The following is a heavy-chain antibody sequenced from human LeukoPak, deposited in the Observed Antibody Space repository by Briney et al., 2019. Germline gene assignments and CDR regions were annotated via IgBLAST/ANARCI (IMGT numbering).Heavy chain of an antibody. Sequence: GGSLRLSCAASGFTFSSYAMHWVRQAPGKGLEYVSAISSNGGSTYYANSVKGRFTISRDNSKNTLYLQMGSLRAEDMAVYYCARGVGMDFWEYYFDYWGQGTLVTASS. CDR1: GFTFSSYA. D-gene: IGHD3-3*01. V-gene: IGHV3-64*01. J-gene: IGHJ4*02. CDR3: ARGVGMDFWEYYFDY. CDR2: ISSNGGST.